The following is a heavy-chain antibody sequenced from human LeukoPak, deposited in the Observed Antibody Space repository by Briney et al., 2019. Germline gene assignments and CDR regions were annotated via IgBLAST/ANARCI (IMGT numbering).Heavy chain of an antibody. Sequence: PSETLSLTCTVSGGSISSSSYYWGWIRQPPGKGLEWIGSIYYSGSTYYNPSLKSRVTISVDTSKNQFSLKLSSVTAADTAVYCCARRRAALRNAFDIWGQGTMVTVSS. CDR1: GGSISSSSYY. D-gene: IGHD4-17*01. CDR2: IYYSGST. J-gene: IGHJ3*02. CDR3: ARRRAALRNAFDI. V-gene: IGHV4-39*01.